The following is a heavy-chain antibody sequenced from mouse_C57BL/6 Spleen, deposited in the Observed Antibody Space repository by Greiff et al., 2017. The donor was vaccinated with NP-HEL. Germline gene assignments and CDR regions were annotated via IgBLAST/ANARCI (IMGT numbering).Heavy chain of an antibody. D-gene: IGHD1-1*01. V-gene: IGHV1-19*01. CDR2: INPYNGGT. J-gene: IGHJ4*01. CDR3: ARGPYYGSSYYYAMDY. CDR1: GYTFTDYY. Sequence: VQLQQSGPVLVKPGASVKMSCKASGYTFTDYYMNWVKQSHGKSLEWIGVINPYNGGTSYNQKFKGKATLTVDKSSSTAYMELNSLTSEDSAVYYCARGPYYGSSYYYAMDYWGQGTSVTVSS.